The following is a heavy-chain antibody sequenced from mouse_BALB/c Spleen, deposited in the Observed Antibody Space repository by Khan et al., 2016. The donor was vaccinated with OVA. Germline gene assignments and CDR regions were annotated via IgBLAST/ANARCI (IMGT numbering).Heavy chain of an antibody. J-gene: IGHJ3*01. CDR3: ARSGYGNPFAY. D-gene: IGHD2-1*01. Sequence: QVQLQQPGAELVKPGTSVKISCKASGYTFTSYYMYWVKQRPGQGLEWIGGINPNNGDSNFNEKFKSKATLTVDKSSSTAYMQLGILTSEDSAVYYGARSGYGNPFAYGGQGTLVTVSA. CDR1: GYTFTSYY. CDR2: INPNNGDS. V-gene: IGHV1S81*02.